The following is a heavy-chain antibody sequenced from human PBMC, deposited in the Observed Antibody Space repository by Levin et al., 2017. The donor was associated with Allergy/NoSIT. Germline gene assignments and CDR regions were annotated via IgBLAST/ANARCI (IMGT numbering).Heavy chain of an antibody. CDR1: GGSFSGYY. Sequence: PSETLSLTCAVYGGSFSGYYWSWIRQPPGKGLEWIGEINHSGSTNYNPSLKSRVTISVDTSKNQFSLKLSSVTAADTAVYYCASLVVPAADLNDYYYYYGMDVWGQGTTVTVSS. CDR3: ASLVVPAADLNDYYYYYGMDV. J-gene: IGHJ6*02. V-gene: IGHV4-34*01. D-gene: IGHD2-2*01. CDR2: INHSGST.